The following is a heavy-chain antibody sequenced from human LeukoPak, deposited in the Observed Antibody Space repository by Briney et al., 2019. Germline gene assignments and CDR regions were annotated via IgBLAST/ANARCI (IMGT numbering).Heavy chain of an antibody. CDR3: ARDRFDSSGYYYYYYMDV. CDR2: IHYSGSA. D-gene: IGHD3-22*01. J-gene: IGHJ6*03. Sequence: SETLSLTCAVYGGSFSGYYWTWIRQPPGKGLEWIGEIHYSGSATYNPSLKSRVTISVDTSKNQFSLKLSSVTAADTAVYYCARDRFDSSGYYYYYYMDVWGKGTTVTVSS. CDR1: GGSFSGYY. V-gene: IGHV4-34*01.